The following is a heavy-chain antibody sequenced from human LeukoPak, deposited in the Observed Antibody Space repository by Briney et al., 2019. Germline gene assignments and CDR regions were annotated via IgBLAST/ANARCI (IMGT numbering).Heavy chain of an antibody. V-gene: IGHV4-59*08. Sequence: SETLPLTCTVSGGSISNYYWSWIRQPPGKGLEWIGYIYDTESTNYNPSLESRVTISVDTSKNQFSLTLSSVNAADTAVYYCARHCTGGTCYSNYFDYWGQGTLVTVSS. CDR3: ARHCTGGTCYSNYFDY. J-gene: IGHJ4*02. D-gene: IGHD2-15*01. CDR1: GGSISNYY. CDR2: IYDTEST.